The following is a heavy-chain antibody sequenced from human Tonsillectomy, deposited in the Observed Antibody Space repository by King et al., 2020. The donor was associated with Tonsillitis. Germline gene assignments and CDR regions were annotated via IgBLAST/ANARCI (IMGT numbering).Heavy chain of an antibody. J-gene: IGHJ1*01. V-gene: IGHV3-9*01. CDR1: GFTFDDYA. CDR3: AKGSGQWLLTAQSFQH. Sequence: VQLVESGGGLVQPGRSLRLSCAASGFTFDDYAMHWVRQAPGKGLEWVSGISWNSGSIGYADSVKGRFTISRDNAKNSLYLQMNSLRAEDTALYYCAKGSGQWLLTAQSFQHWRQGTLVTVSS. CDR2: ISWNSGSI. D-gene: IGHD6-19*01.